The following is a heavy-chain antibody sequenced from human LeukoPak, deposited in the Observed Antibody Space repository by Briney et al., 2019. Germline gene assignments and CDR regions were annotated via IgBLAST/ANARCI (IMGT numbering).Heavy chain of an antibody. V-gene: IGHV4-39*07. D-gene: IGHD5-12*01. CDR2: IYYSGST. CDR3: ARGVGSGIVATIAS. Sequence: PSETLSLTCTVSGGSISSSSYYWGWIRQPPGKGLEWIGSIYYSGSTYYNLSLKSRVTISVDTSKNQFSLKLSSVTAADTAVYYCARGVGSGIVATIASWGQGTLVTVSS. J-gene: IGHJ4*02. CDR1: GGSISSSSYY.